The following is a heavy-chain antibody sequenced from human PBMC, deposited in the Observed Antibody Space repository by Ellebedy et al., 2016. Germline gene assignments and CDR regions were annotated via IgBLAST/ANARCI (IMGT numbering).Heavy chain of an antibody. CDR1: GFYFNYYW. Sequence: GESLKISCAASGFYFNYYWMSWVRQAPGKGLEWVANIKEDGSEKYYVDSVKGRFTISRDNAKNSVYLQMSNLGAEDTALYFCARAGGSATFDIWGQGTMVTVSS. J-gene: IGHJ3*02. CDR3: ARAGGSATFDI. D-gene: IGHD1-26*01. V-gene: IGHV3-7*01. CDR2: IKEDGSEK.